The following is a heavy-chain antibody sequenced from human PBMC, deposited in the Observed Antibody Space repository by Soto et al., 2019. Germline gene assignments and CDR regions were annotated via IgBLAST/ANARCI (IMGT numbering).Heavy chain of an antibody. CDR3: ARDLGVVVVAATSKSDY. D-gene: IGHD2-15*01. CDR2: ISSSSSYI. Sequence: PGGSLRLSCAASGFTFSSYSMNWVRQAPGKGLEWVSSISSSSSYIYYAHSVKGRFTISRDNAKYSLYLQMNSLRAEDTAVYYCARDLGVVVVAATSKSDYWGQGTLVTVSS. V-gene: IGHV3-21*01. CDR1: GFTFSSYS. J-gene: IGHJ4*02.